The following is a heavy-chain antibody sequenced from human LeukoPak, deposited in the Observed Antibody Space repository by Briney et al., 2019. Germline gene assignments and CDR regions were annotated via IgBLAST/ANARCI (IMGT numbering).Heavy chain of an antibody. CDR3: ARFMVVPAATVFDY. J-gene: IGHJ4*02. Sequence: PGGSLRLSCAASGFTFSGYWMHWVRQAPGKGLVWVSRINSVGSSTSYPDSAKGRFTISRDNAKNTLYLQMDSLRAEDTAVYYCARFMVVPAATVFDYWGQGTLVTVSS. V-gene: IGHV3-74*01. D-gene: IGHD2-2*01. CDR1: GFTFSGYW. CDR2: INSVGSST.